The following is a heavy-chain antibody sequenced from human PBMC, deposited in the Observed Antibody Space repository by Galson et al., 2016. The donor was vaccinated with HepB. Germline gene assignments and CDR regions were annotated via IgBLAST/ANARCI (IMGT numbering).Heavy chain of an antibody. V-gene: IGHV1-69*05. CDR1: GGAFSTYV. J-gene: IGHJ4*02. CDR2: IIPIFGTA. D-gene: IGHD1-7*01. Sequence: SVKVSCKASGGAFSTYVISWLRQAPGQGPEWMGGIIPIFGTAKSAQKFQGRVTMTTDTSTSTAYMELRSLRSADTAVYYCARVFGNYEGYFDHWGQGTLVTVSS. CDR3: ARVFGNYEGYFDH.